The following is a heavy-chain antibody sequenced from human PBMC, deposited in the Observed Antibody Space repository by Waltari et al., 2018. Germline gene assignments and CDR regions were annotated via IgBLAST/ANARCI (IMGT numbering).Heavy chain of an antibody. D-gene: IGHD3-10*01. CDR3: ARDRGSWSFDL. Sequence: EVQVVESGGGLVQPGGSLRLSCATAGFAFSNLWIYWFRLAPGRGLEWVSSISPTGSETYYPDSVKGRFTVSRDNAKSTLYLQMNSLRAEDAAVYYCARDRGSWSFDLWGPGTPVTISS. CDR2: ISPTGSET. V-gene: IGHV3-21*06. CDR1: GFAFSNLW. J-gene: IGHJ2*01.